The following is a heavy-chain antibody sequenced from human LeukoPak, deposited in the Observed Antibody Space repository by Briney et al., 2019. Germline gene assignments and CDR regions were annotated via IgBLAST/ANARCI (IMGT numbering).Heavy chain of an antibody. Sequence: ASVKVSCKVSGYTLTELSMHWVRQAPGKGLEWMGGFDPEDGETIYAQKFRGRVTMTEDTSTDTAYMELSSLRSEDTAVYYCATGEVGATSDYFDYWGQGTLVTVSS. CDR1: GYTLTELS. D-gene: IGHD1-26*01. J-gene: IGHJ4*02. CDR3: ATGEVGATSDYFDY. CDR2: FDPEDGET. V-gene: IGHV1-24*01.